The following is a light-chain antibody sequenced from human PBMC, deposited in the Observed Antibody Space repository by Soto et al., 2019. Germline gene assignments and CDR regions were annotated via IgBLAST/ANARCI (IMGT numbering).Light chain of an antibody. V-gene: IGLV6-57*03. CDR3: QSYDSSCYV. Sequence: NFMLTQPHSVSESPGKTVTISCTRSSGSIASNYVQWYQQRPGSAPTTVIYEDNQRPSGVPDRFSGSIDSSSNSASLTISGLKTEDEADYYCQSYDSSCYVFGTGTKLTVL. CDR2: EDN. J-gene: IGLJ1*01. CDR1: SGSIASNY.